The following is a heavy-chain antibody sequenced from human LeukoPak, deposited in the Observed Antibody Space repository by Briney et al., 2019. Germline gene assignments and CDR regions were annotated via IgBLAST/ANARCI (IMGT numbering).Heavy chain of an antibody. V-gene: IGHV4-34*01. CDR1: GGSFSGYY. CDR3: ASGVDSSSWYYFDY. CDR2: INHSGST. J-gene: IGHJ4*02. Sequence: SETLSLTCAVYGGSFSGYYWSWIRQPPGKGLEWIGEINHSGSTNYNPSLKSRVTISVNKSKNQFSLKLSSVTAADTAVYYCASGVDSSSWYYFDYWGQGTLVTVSS. D-gene: IGHD6-13*01.